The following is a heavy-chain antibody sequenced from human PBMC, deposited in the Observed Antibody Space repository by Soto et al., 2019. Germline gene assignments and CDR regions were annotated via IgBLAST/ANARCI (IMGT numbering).Heavy chain of an antibody. Sequence: PSETLSLTCAVYGGSFSGYYWSWIRQPPGKGLEWIGEINHSGSTNYNPSLKSRVTISVDTSKNQFSLKLSSVTAADTAVYYCARRYCSGGCYFDYWGQGTLVTVS. CDR2: INHSGST. CDR3: ARRYCSGGCYFDY. D-gene: IGHD2-15*01. V-gene: IGHV4-34*01. CDR1: GGSFSGYY. J-gene: IGHJ4*02.